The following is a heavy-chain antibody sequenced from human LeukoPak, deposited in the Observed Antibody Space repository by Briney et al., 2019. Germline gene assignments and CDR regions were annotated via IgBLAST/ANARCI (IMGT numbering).Heavy chain of an antibody. V-gene: IGHV3-23*01. CDR2: ISGSGDSI. D-gene: IGHD2-2*01. CDR3: AVPAALDY. CDR1: GFAFSSFA. Sequence: GGSLRLSCAASGFAFSSFAMSWVRQAPGKGLEWLSVISGSGDSIHHADSVKGRFTISRDNSKNTLYPQMNSLRVEDTAVYYCAVPAALDYWGQGTLVTVSS. J-gene: IGHJ4*02.